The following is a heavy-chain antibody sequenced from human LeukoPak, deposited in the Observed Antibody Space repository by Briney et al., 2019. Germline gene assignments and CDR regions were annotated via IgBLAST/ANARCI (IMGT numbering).Heavy chain of an antibody. CDR2: ISSSGSTI. V-gene: IGHV3-48*01. J-gene: IGHJ4*02. CDR3: VRNNNNDY. CDR1: GFTFSSYA. Sequence: GGSLRLSCAASGFTFSSYAMSWVRQAPGKGLECVSYISSSGSTIYYADSVKGRFTTSRDISLHLQMNSLRAEDTAVYYCVRNNNNDYWGQGTLVTVSS. D-gene: IGHD2/OR15-2a*01.